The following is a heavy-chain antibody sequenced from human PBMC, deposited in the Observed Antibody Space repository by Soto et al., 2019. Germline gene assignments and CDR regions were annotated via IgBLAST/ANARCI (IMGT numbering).Heavy chain of an antibody. CDR3: LIEYSYGSVTYFDY. CDR2: IIPLFNTT. CDR1: GGSFASYA. D-gene: IGHD3-10*01. J-gene: IGHJ4*02. V-gene: IGHV1-69*01. Sequence: QVQLVQSGAEVKKPRSSVKVSCKAAGGSFASYAITWLRQAPGQGLEWMGGIIPLFNTTTYAQKFQDRVTITADEATNTAYMQLRSLRSEDTSVYYCLIEYSYGSVTYFDYWGEGTLVIVSS.